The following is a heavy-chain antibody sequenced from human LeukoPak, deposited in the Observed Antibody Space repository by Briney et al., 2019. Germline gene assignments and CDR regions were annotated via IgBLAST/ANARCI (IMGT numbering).Heavy chain of an antibody. V-gene: IGHV4-34*01. J-gene: IGHJ4*02. Sequence: SETLSLTCAVYGGSFSGYYWSWIRQPPGKGLEWIGEINHSGSTNYNPSLKSRVTISVGTSKNQFSLKLSSVTAADTAVYYCAIAGSGYYYHLDYWGQGTLVTVSS. CDR3: AIAGSGYYYHLDY. CDR2: INHSGST. CDR1: GGSFSGYY. D-gene: IGHD3-22*01.